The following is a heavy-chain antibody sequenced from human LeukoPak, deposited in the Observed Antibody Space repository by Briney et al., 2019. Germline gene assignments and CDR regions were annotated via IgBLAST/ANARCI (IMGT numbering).Heavy chain of an antibody. CDR2: IWYDGSNK. CDR1: GFTFSSYG. V-gene: IGHV3-33*06. D-gene: IGHD2-15*01. Sequence: GRSLRLSCAASGFTFSSYGMHWVRQAPGKGLEWVAVIWYDGSNKYYADSVKGRFTISRDNSKNTLYLQMDSLRAEDTAVYYCAKTGTPEMCSGGSYDQYYFHYWGRGTLVTVSS. CDR3: AKTGTPEMCSGGSYDQYYFHY. J-gene: IGHJ4*02.